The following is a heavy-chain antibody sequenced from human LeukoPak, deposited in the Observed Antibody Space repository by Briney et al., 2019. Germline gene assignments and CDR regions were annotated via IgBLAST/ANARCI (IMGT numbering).Heavy chain of an antibody. CDR3: ARDVVGYCSGGSCRWFDP. D-gene: IGHD2-15*01. CDR1: GFTFSDYW. Sequence: PGGSLRLSCAASGFTFSDYWMSWVRQAPGKGLEWVANIKKDGSDKNYVDSVKGRFTISRDNAKNSLYLQMNSLRAEDTAVYYCARDVVGYCSGGSCRWFDPWGQGTLVTVSS. J-gene: IGHJ5*02. V-gene: IGHV3-7*01. CDR2: IKKDGSDK.